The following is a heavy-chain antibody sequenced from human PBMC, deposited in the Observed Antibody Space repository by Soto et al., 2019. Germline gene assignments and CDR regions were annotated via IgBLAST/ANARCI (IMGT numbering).Heavy chain of an antibody. D-gene: IGHD3-10*01. Sequence: GGSLRLSCAASGFTFSSYGMHWVRQAPGKGLEWVAVIWYDGSNKSYVDSVKGRFTVSRDNAKSSLYLEMNSLRVEDTAMYYCARDWGGLGYWGQGTLVTVSS. J-gene: IGHJ4*02. CDR3: ARDWGGLGY. V-gene: IGHV3-33*01. CDR2: IWYDGSNK. CDR1: GFTFSSYG.